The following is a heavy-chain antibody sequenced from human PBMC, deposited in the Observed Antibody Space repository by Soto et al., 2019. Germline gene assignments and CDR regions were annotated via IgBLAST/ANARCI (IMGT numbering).Heavy chain of an antibody. CDR3: ASRFTY. J-gene: IGHJ4*02. D-gene: IGHD3-10*01. V-gene: IGHV4-39*01. CDR1: GGSISSSNYY. Sequence: QLQLQESGPGLVKPSETLSLTCTVSGGSISSSNYYWSWIRQPPGKGLEWITTIYYSGDTYYNPSLKTLVTISVDRPKNQFSLNLTSLTAADTAVYYCASRFTYWGQGTLVTVSS. CDR2: IYYSGDT.